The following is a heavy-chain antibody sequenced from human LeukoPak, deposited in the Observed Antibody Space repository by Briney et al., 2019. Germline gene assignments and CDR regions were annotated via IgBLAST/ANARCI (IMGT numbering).Heavy chain of an antibody. V-gene: IGHV1-24*01. D-gene: IGHD6-19*01. CDR2: FDPEDGET. CDR1: GYTFTGYY. Sequence: ASVKVSCKASGYTFTGYYMHWVRQAPGQGLEWLGGFDPEDGETIYAQKFQGRVTMTEDTSTDTAYMELSSLRSEDTAVYYCATVAVAATNYYYYGVDVWGQGTTVTVSS. CDR3: ATVAVAATNYYYYGVDV. J-gene: IGHJ6*02.